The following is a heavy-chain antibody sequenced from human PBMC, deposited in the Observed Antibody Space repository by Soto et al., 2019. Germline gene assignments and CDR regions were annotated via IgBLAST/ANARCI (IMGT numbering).Heavy chain of an antibody. J-gene: IGHJ6*02. CDR3: ARDDFYYYGMDV. CDR1: GYTFTSYA. CDR2: FSAGNGNT. V-gene: IGHV1-3*01. Sequence: ASVKVSCKASGYTFTSYAMHWVRQAPGQRLEWMGWFSAGNGNTKYSQKFQGRVTITRDTSASTAYMELSSLRSEDTAVYYCARDDFYYYGMDVWGQGTTVTVSS.